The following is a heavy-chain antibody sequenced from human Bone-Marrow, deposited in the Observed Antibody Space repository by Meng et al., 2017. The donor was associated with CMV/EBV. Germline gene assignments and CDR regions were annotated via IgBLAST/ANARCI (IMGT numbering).Heavy chain of an antibody. CDR1: GFIFSTYS. V-gene: IGHV3-15*01. CDR2: IKSKTDGGTT. D-gene: IGHD2-2*02. CDR3: TTEDIVVVPAAIGSSVYYYGMDV. Sequence: GGSLRLSCAASGFIFSTYSMTWVRQAPGKGLEWVGRIKSKTDGGTTDYAAPVKGRFTISRDDSKNTLYLQMNSLKTEDTAVYYCTTEDIVVVPAAIGSSVYYYGMDVWGQGTTATVPS. J-gene: IGHJ6*02.